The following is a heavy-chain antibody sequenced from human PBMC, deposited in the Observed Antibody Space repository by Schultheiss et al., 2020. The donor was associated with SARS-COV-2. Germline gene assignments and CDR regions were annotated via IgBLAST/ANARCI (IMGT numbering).Heavy chain of an antibody. CDR1: GYTFSSYA. D-gene: IGHD3-10*01. J-gene: IGHJ6*02. Sequence: ASVKVSCKASGYTFSSYAIHWVRQAPGLRLEWMGWINVGNGNTKYSQKFQGRVTITRDTSASTAYMELSSLRSEDTAVYYCARGRGGMDVWGQGTTVTVSS. CDR3: ARGRGGMDV. V-gene: IGHV1-3*01. CDR2: INVGNGNT.